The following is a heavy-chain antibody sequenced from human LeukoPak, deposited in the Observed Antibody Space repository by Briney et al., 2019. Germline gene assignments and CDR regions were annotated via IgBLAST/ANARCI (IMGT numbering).Heavy chain of an antibody. CDR2: IYYSGSI. V-gene: IGHV4-59*01. D-gene: IGHD3-9*01. CDR3: ARARSRNYDILTGYEILYFQH. CDR1: GGSISSYY. Sequence: SETLSLTCTVSGGSISSYYWSWIRQPPGKGLEWIGYIYYSGSINYNPSLKSRVTISVDTSKNQFSLKPSSVTAADTAVYYCARARSRNYDILTGYEILYFQHWGQGTLVTVSS. J-gene: IGHJ1*01.